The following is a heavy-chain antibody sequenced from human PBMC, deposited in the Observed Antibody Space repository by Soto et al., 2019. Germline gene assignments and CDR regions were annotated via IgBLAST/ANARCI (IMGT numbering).Heavy chain of an antibody. CDR3: ARVNYYGSGNDYFCGMDV. Sequence: QVQLVQSGAEVKKPGASVKVSCKASGYTFTGYYIHWMRQAPGQGLEWMGWIHPDSGDTGYAQKFQGWVTMNRDTSISTAYLDLSRLKSDDTAVYYCARVNYYGSGNDYFCGMDVWGHGTTVTVSS. D-gene: IGHD3-10*01. V-gene: IGHV1-2*04. J-gene: IGHJ6*02. CDR2: IHPDSGDT. CDR1: GYTFTGYY.